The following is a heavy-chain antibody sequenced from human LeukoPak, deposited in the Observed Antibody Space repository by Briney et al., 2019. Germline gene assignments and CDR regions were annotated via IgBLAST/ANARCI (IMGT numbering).Heavy chain of an antibody. J-gene: IGHJ4*02. D-gene: IGHD4-17*01. CDR3: TTFFLYGDYGTYYFDY. CDR2: IKSKTDGGTT. Sequence: GGSLRLSCAASGFTFSNAWMSWVRQAPGKGLEWVGRIKSKTDGGTTDYAAPVKGRFTISRDDSKNTLYLQMNSLKTEDTAVYYCTTFFLYGDYGTYYFDYWGQGTLVTVSS. CDR1: GFTFSNAW. V-gene: IGHV3-15*01.